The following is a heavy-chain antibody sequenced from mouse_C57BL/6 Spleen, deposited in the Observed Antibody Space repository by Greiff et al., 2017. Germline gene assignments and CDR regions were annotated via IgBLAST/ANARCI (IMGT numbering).Heavy chain of an antibody. CDR2: IDPSDSET. Sequence: VQLQQPGAELVRPGSSVKLSCKASGYTFTSYWMHWVKQRPIQGLEWIGNIDPSDSETHYNQKFKDKATLTVDKSSSTAYMQLSSLTSEDSAVYYCAREYYGSSSYFDYWGQGTTRTVSS. CDR1: GYTFTSYW. CDR3: AREYYGSSSYFDY. V-gene: IGHV1-52*01. J-gene: IGHJ2*01. D-gene: IGHD1-1*01.